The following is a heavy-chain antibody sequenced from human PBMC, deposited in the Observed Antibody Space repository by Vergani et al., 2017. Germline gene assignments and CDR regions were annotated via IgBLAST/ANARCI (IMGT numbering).Heavy chain of an antibody. Sequence: QVQLVESGGGVVQPGRSLRLSCAASGFTFSSYGMHWVRQAPGKGLEWVAVIWYDGSNKYYADSVKGRFTISRDNSKNTLYLQMNSLRAEDTAVYYCAKGKKAQYQLLGGGAFDIWGQGTMVTVSS. CDR2: IWYDGSNK. CDR1: GFTFSSYG. V-gene: IGHV3-33*06. J-gene: IGHJ3*02. D-gene: IGHD2-2*01. CDR3: AKGKKAQYQLLGGGAFDI.